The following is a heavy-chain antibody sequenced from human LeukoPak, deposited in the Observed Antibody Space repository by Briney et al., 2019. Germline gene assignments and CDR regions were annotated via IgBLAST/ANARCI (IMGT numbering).Heavy chain of an antibody. CDR1: GFTFSSYA. CDR2: ISYDGSNK. Sequence: GGSLRLSCAASGFTFSSYAMHWVRQAPGKGLEWVAVISYDGSNKYYADSVKGRFTISRDNSKNTLYLQMNSLRAEDTAVYYCARDSLYGSGSYYPPDYWGQGTLVTVSS. CDR3: ARDSLYGSGSYYPPDY. V-gene: IGHV3-30*04. J-gene: IGHJ4*02. D-gene: IGHD3-10*01.